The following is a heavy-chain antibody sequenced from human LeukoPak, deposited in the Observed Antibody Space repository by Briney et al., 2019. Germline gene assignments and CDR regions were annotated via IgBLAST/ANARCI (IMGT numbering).Heavy chain of an antibody. V-gene: IGHV3-74*01. D-gene: IGHD3-3*01. CDR3: ARVNLRFDAFDI. Sequence: GGSLRLSCAASGFTFSSYWMHWVRQAPGKGLVWASRINSDGSSTSYADSVKGRFTISRDNAKNTLYLQMNSLRAEDTAVYYCARVNLRFDAFDIWGQGTMVTVSS. CDR2: INSDGSST. J-gene: IGHJ3*02. CDR1: GFTFSSYW.